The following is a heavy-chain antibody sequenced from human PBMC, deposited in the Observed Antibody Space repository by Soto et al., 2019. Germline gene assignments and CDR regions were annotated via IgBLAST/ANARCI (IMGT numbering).Heavy chain of an antibody. CDR3: ARSRFLEWSHTNFDY. CDR1: GGTFSGYT. CDR2: IIPILGIA. V-gene: IGHV1-69*02. Sequence: GASVKVSCKASGGTFSGYTISWVRQAPGQGLEWMGRIIPILGIANYAQKFQGRVTITADKSTSTAYMELSSLRSEDTAVYYCARSRFLEWSHTNFDYWGQGTLVTVSS. D-gene: IGHD3-3*01. J-gene: IGHJ4*02.